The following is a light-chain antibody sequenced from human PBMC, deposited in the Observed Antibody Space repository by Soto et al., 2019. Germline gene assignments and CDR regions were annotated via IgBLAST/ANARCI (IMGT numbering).Light chain of an antibody. Sequence: EIVLTQSPGTLSLSPGERATLSCRASQSVTSNYLAWYQQKRRQAPRRLIPTPSSRATGIPDRFSGSGSATAFSLTISRLEPEDFAVYYCQRYCSSPPTFGQSTKVDIK. CDR2: TPS. J-gene: IGKJ1*01. CDR3: QRYCSSPPT. CDR1: QSVTSNY. V-gene: IGKV3-20*01.